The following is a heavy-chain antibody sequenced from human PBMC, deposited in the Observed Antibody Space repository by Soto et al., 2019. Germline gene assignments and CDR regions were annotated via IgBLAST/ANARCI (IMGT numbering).Heavy chain of an antibody. CDR3: ATDATVPARRFDP. Sequence: TISLTCTVSAGCISSGGDYWSWIRQHPAKGREWIGYSYYFGGTYYNPSLKSRVTISVDTSKNQFSLKRSSVTDADTAVYYCATDATVPARRFDPCSQRTLV. D-gene: IGHD4-4*01. CDR1: AGCISSGGDY. CDR2: SYYFGGT. J-gene: IGHJ5*02. V-gene: IGHV4-31*03.